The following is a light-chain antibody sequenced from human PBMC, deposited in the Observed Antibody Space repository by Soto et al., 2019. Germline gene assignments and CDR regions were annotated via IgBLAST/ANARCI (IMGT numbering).Light chain of an antibody. CDR2: GAS. CDR1: QSVSSN. Sequence: EIVMTQSPATLSVSPGERATLSCRASQSVSSNLAWYQQKPGQAPRLRIYGASTRATGIPARFSGSGSGTECTLTISSLQSEEFAVYYCQQYNNWPPLTFGGGTKVELK. CDR3: QQYNNWPPLT. J-gene: IGKJ4*01. V-gene: IGKV3-15*01.